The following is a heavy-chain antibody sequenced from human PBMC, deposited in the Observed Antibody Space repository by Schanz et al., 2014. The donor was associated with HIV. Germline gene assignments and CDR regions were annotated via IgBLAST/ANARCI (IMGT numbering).Heavy chain of an antibody. J-gene: IGHJ5*02. Sequence: VQLVESGGGLVKPGGSLRLSCAASGLSFNDAWMTWVRQAPGKGLEWVAHIKTDGSEQRYVDSVKGRFTISRDNAKNSVYLQMNSLRGEDTAVYYCARENWDVAIGYSWGQGVLVIVSA. CDR3: ARENWDVAIGYS. V-gene: IGHV3-7*01. CDR1: GLSFNDAW. CDR2: IKTDGSEQ. D-gene: IGHD1-1*01.